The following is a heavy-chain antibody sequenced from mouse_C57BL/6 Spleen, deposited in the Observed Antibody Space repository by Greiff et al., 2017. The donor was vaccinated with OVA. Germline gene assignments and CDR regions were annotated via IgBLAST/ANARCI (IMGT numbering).Heavy chain of an antibody. Sequence: EVKLQESGPGLVKPSQSLSLTCSVTGYSITSGYYWNWIRQFPGNKLEWMGYISYDGSNNYNPSLKNRISITRDTSKNQFFLKLNSVTTEDTATYYCARAYLLYYFDYWGQGTTLTVSS. D-gene: IGHD2-1*01. J-gene: IGHJ2*01. V-gene: IGHV3-6*01. CDR3: ARAYLLYYFDY. CDR1: GYSITSGYY. CDR2: ISYDGSN.